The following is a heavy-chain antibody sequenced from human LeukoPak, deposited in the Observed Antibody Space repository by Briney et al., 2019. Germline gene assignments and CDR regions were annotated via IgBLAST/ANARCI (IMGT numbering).Heavy chain of an antibody. CDR3: AKGEYRYEGNLDC. D-gene: IGHD3-16*02. J-gene: IGHJ4*02. V-gene: IGHV3-23*01. CDR1: GFTFSTFA. Sequence: QPGGSLRLSCAASGFTFSTFAMSWVRQAPGKGLEWVSTVSAGGGYTHYADSVKGRFAISRDNSRDTLYLQMNSLRAEDTAVYYCAKGEYRYEGNLDCWGQGTLVTVSS. CDR2: VSAGGGYT.